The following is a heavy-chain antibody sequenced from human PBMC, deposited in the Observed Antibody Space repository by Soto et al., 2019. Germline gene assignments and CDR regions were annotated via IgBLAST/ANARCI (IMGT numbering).Heavy chain of an antibody. J-gene: IGHJ4*02. CDR3: ASGYYDFWSGYFTPPDY. V-gene: IGHV1-18*01. CDR1: GYTFTSYG. CDR2: ISAYNGNT. D-gene: IGHD3-3*01. Sequence: ASVKVSCKASGYTFTSYGISWVRQAPGQGLEWMGWISAYNGNTNYAQKLQGRVTMTTDTSTSTAYMELRSLRSDDTAVYYCASGYYDFWSGYFTPPDYWGQGTLVTAPQ.